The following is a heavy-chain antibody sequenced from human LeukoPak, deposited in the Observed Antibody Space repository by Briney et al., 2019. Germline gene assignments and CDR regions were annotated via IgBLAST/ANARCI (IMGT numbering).Heavy chain of an antibody. J-gene: IGHJ3*02. V-gene: IGHV3-7*01. CDR1: GFTFSRYW. CDR2: IKQDGSEK. CDR3: ARDYGSGSYYPLDAFDI. D-gene: IGHD3-10*01. Sequence: GGSLRLSCAASGFTFSRYWMSWVRQAPGKGLEWVANIKQDGSEKYYVDSVKGRFTISRDNAKNSLYLQMNNLRAEDTAVYYCARDYGSGSYYPLDAFDIWGQGTMVTVSS.